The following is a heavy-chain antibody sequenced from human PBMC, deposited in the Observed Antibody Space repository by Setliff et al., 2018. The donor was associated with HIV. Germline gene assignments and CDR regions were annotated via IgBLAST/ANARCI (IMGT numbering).Heavy chain of an antibody. CDR2: INLSRST. D-gene: IGHD3-10*01. Sequence: PSETLSLTCAVYGASFSGYYWSWIRQPPGKGLEWIGEINLSRSTDYNPSLKSRVTISVDTSKNRFFLNLKSVTAADTAVYFCAREYSGSGINFNPLTWGQGTLVTVSS. CDR1: GASFSGYY. CDR3: AREYSGSGINFNPLT. J-gene: IGHJ5*02. V-gene: IGHV4-34*01.